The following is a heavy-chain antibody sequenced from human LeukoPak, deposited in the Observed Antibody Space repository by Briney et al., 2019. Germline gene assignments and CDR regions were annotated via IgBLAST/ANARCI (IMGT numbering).Heavy chain of an antibody. CDR1: GFTFGNYW. V-gene: IGHV3-74*01. CDR3: GLSMVRALSPDY. D-gene: IGHD3-10*01. CDR2: INSDGSST. J-gene: IGHJ4*02. Sequence: GGSLRLSCTGSGFTFGNYWMHWVRQAPGKGLVWVSGINSDGSSTNYADSVKGRFTISRDSAKNTLYLQMDSLIDEDTAIYYCGLSMVRALSPDYWGQGTLVTVSS.